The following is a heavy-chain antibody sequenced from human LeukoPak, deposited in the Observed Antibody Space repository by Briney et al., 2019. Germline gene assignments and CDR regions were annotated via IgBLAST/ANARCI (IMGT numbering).Heavy chain of an antibody. D-gene: IGHD3-10*01. J-gene: IGHJ5*02. CDR2: ISAYNGNT. CDR1: GYTFTSYG. V-gene: IGHV1-18*01. CDR3: ARDFAPYYGSGINWFDP. Sequence: ASVKVSCKASGYTFTSYGISWVRQAPGQGLEWMGWISAYNGNTNYAQKLQGRVTMTTDTSTSTAYMELRSLRSDDTAVYYCARDFAPYYGSGINWFDPWGQGTLVTVSS.